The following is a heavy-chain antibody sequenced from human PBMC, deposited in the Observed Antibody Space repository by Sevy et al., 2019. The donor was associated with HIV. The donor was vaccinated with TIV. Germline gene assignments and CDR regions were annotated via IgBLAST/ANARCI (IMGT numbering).Heavy chain of an antibody. V-gene: IGHV3-7*01. CDR1: GFTFSPYW. J-gene: IGHJ4*02. CDR3: ARGVGLDC. D-gene: IGHD1-26*01. CDR2: IRPDGSDK. Sequence: GGSLRLSCAASGFTFSPYWMTWVRQAPGKGLELVANIRPDGSDKYYVDSVKGRFTISRDNAKNSLYLQMNSLRADDTAMYYCARGVGLDCWGQGALVTVSS.